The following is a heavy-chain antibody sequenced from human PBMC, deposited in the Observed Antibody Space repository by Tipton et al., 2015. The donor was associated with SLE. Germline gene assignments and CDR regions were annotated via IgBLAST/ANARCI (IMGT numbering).Heavy chain of an antibody. Sequence: TLSLTCTVSGGSISSGSYYWSWIRQPAGKGLEWIGYIYTSGSTNYNPSLKSRVTISVDTSKNQFSLKLSSVTAADTAVYYCASPDYGDYDAFDIWGQGTMVTVSS. V-gene: IGHV4-61*09. D-gene: IGHD4-17*01. CDR2: IYTSGST. J-gene: IGHJ3*02. CDR1: GGSISSGSYY. CDR3: ASPDYGDYDAFDI.